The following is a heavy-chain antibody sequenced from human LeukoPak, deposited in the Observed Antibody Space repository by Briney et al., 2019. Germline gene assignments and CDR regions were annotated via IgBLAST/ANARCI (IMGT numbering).Heavy chain of an antibody. Sequence: SETLSLTCAVSGGSISSSNWWSWVRQPPGKGLEWIGEIYHSGGTNYNPSLKSRVTISVDKSKNQFSLKLSSVTAADTAVYYCARGNPFDFWSGYPNYYYYMDVWGKGTTVTVSS. J-gene: IGHJ6*03. CDR3: ARGNPFDFWSGYPNYYYYMDV. CDR2: IYHSGGT. CDR1: GGSISSSNW. D-gene: IGHD3-3*01. V-gene: IGHV4-4*02.